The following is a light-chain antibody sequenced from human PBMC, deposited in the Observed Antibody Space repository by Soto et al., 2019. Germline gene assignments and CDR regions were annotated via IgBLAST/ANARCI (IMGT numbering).Light chain of an antibody. CDR2: GAS. Sequence: EIVLTQSPGTLSLSPGERATLSCRASQSVSSSYLAWYQHKPGQAPRLLIYGASSRATGIPDRFSGSGSGTDFTLTISRLEPKDFAVYYCQQYGSSSWTFGQGTKV. CDR1: QSVSSSY. CDR3: QQYGSSSWT. J-gene: IGKJ1*01. V-gene: IGKV3-20*01.